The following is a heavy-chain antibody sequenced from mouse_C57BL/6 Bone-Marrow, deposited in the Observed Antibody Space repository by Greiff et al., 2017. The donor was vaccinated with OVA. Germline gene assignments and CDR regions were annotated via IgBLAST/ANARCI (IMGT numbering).Heavy chain of an antibody. V-gene: IGHV1-62-2*01. CDR3: ARHEGYSTHFDY. CDR1: GYTFTEYT. Sequence: VQLQESGAELVKPGASVKLSCKASGYTFTEYTIHWVKQRSGRGLGWIGWFYPGSGSIKYNEKFKDKATLTADKTSSTVYMELSRLTSEDSAVYFCARHEGYSTHFDYWGQGTTLTVSA. CDR2: FYPGSGSI. J-gene: IGHJ2*01. D-gene: IGHD2-5*01.